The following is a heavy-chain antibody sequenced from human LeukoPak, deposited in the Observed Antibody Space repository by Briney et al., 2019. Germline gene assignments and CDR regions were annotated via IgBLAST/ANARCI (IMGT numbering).Heavy chain of an antibody. Sequence: GGSLRLSCAASGFTFSSYGMHWVRQAPGKGLEGVAFIRYDGSNKYYADSVKGRFTISRDNPKNTLYLQMNSRRAEDTAVYYCAKSPRDHYDFWSGYYTTESIDWGQGTLVTVSS. CDR2: IRYDGSNK. D-gene: IGHD3-3*01. J-gene: IGHJ4*02. CDR3: AKSPRDHYDFWSGYYTTESID. CDR1: GFTFSSYG. V-gene: IGHV3-30*02.